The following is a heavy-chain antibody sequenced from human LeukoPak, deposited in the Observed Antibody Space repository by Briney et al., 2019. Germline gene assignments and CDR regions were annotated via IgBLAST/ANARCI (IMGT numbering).Heavy chain of an antibody. V-gene: IGHV4-59*01. CDR1: GDSISSYY. CDR2: IYYSGST. J-gene: IGHJ4*02. D-gene: IGHD3-9*01. Sequence: SETLSLTCTVSGDSISSYYWSWLRQPPGKGLEWRGYIYYSGSTNYNPSLKSRVTISVDTSKNQFSLKLSSVTAADTAVYYCARIRYLDPYYFDYWGQGTLVTVCS. CDR3: ARIRYLDPYYFDY.